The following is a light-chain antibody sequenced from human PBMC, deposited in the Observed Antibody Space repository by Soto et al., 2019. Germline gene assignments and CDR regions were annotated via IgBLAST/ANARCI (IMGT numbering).Light chain of an antibody. CDR3: QQYDNWARRT. Sequence: EIVMTQSPATLSVSPGERATLSCRATQRIGGNLAWYQQKPGQAPRLLIFGASTRATGVPARFSGSGSGTQFTLTISSLQSEDFAVYYCQQYDNWARRTFGQGTKLEIK. CDR2: GAS. J-gene: IGKJ2*01. V-gene: IGKV3-15*01. CDR1: QRIGGN.